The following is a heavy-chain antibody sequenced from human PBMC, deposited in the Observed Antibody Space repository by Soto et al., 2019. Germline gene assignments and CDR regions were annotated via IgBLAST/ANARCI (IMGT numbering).Heavy chain of an antibody. CDR2: IPNNGSP. V-gene: IGHV4-61*01. D-gene: IGHD7-27*01. Sequence: SETLSLTCIVSGGSVRTGSYHWSWIRQPPGKGLEWIGFIPNNGSPDYNPSLKSRVVVSIDRSKNQFSLKVNSVTAADTAVYFCVRIGWGGDSWGQGTLVTVSS. CDR3: VRIGWGGDS. CDR1: GGSVRTGSYH. J-gene: IGHJ4*02.